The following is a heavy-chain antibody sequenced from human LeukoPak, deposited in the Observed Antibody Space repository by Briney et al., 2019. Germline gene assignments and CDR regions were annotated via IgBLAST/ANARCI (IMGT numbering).Heavy chain of an antibody. J-gene: IGHJ5*02. V-gene: IGHV1-2*02. Sequence: SVKVSCKASGYTFTGYYMHWVRQAPGQGPEGMGWINPNRGGTNYAQEFQGRVTMTRDTSISTAYMELSRLRSDDTAVYYCAREPLALRSIAARPGYWFDPWGQGTLVTVSS. CDR3: AREPLALRSIAARPGYWFDP. CDR1: GYTFTGYY. D-gene: IGHD6-6*01. CDR2: INPNRGGT.